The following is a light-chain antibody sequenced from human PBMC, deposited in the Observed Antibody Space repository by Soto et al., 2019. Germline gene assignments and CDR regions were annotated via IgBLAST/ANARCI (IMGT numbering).Light chain of an antibody. CDR3: QEAASIRWT. Sequence: TQPPGSPSWWAGEKASLACGASQSLSSRNLAWYQQKPGQAPRPLIYGVSSRATGIPDRFSGSGSGTDFTLTIAVSAPQQIPVYDLQEAASIRWTIGQGTKVDIK. J-gene: IGKJ1*01. V-gene: IGKV3-20*01. CDR2: GVS. CDR1: QSLSSRN.